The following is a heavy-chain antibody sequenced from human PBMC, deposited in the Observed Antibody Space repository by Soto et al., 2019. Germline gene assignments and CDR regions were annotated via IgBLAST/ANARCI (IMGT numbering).Heavy chain of an antibody. CDR1: GASISSSSY. Sequence: SETLSLTCTVSGASISSSSYWSLIRQPAGKGLEWIGRFSLSGTTNYNPSLRSRVTMSADVSKNQFSLRLTSVTAADTALYYCARGMTPPGAPAWYYFDSWGQGTLVTVSS. CDR3: ARGMTPPGAPAWYYFDS. V-gene: IGHV4-4*07. D-gene: IGHD2-8*02. J-gene: IGHJ4*02. CDR2: FSLSGTT.